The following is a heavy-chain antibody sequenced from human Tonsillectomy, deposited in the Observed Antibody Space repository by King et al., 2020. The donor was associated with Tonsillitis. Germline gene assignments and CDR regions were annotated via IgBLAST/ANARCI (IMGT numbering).Heavy chain of an antibody. Sequence: VQLVESGGGLVQPGGSLRLSCVTSAFSFRNYWMSWVRQAPGKGLEWVADIKQDGSEKYYVDSVKGRFTISRDNAKNSLYLQMNSLRGEDTAVYYCARERLGWGSPNPHVVDWGQGALVIVAS. CDR3: ARERLGWGSPNPHVVD. CDR2: IKQDGSEK. D-gene: IGHD3-16*01. V-gene: IGHV3-7*01. J-gene: IGHJ4*02. CDR1: AFSFRNYW.